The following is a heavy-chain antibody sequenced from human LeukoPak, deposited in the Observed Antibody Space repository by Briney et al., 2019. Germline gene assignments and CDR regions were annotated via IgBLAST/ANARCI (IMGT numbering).Heavy chain of an antibody. J-gene: IGHJ4*02. CDR3: ARRLAPYYYGSGSYYTSAFDY. CDR2: IYTSGST. D-gene: IGHD3-10*01. Sequence: SETLSLTCTVSGGSISSYYWSWIRQPAGKGLEWIGRIYTSGSTNYNPSLKSRVTISVDTSKNQFSLKLSSVTAADTAVYYCARRLAPYYYGSGSYYTSAFDYWGQGTLVTVSS. V-gene: IGHV4-4*07. CDR1: GGSISSYY.